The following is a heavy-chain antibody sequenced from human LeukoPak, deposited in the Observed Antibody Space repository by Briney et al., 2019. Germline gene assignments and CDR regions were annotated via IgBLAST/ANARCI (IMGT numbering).Heavy chain of an antibody. CDR3: ARDQQLSYCGGDCYPAN. CDR1: GGSISSGSYF. CDR2: IYTSGST. J-gene: IGHJ4*02. D-gene: IGHD2-21*02. V-gene: IGHV4-61*02. Sequence: PSQTLSLTCTVSGGSISSGSYFWSWTRQPAGKGLEWIGRIYTSGSTDYNPSLQSRVTMPVDTSKNQFSLKLNSVTAADTAVYYCARDQQLSYCGGDCYPANWGQGTLVTVSS.